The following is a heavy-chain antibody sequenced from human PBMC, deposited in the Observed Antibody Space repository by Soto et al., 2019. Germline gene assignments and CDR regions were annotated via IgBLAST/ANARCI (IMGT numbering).Heavy chain of an antibody. CDR3: ARCEAAAGTGTYSDYYYGMDV. CDR1: GGSISSYY. J-gene: IGHJ6*02. CDR2: IYYSGST. V-gene: IGHV4-59*01. D-gene: IGHD6-13*01. Sequence: PSETLSLTCTVSGGSISSYYWSWIRQPPGKGLEWIGYIYYSGSTNYNPSLKSRVTISVDTSKNQFSLKLSSVTAADTAVYYCARCEAAAGTGTYSDYYYGMDVWGQGTTVTVSS.